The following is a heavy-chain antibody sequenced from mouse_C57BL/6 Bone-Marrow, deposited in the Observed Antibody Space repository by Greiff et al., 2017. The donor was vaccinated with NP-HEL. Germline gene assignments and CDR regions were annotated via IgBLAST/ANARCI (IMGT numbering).Heavy chain of an antibody. J-gene: IGHJ2*01. V-gene: IGHV1-69*01. Sequence: QVQLQQPGAELVMPGASVKLSCKASGYTFTSYWMHWVKQRPGQGLEWIGEIDPSDSYTNYNQKFKGKSTLTVDKSSSPAYMQLSSLTSEDSAVYYCAREESIVQYYFDYWGHGTTLTVSS. CDR2: IDPSDSYT. CDR3: AREESIVQYYFDY. D-gene: IGHD2-12*01. CDR1: GYTFTSYW.